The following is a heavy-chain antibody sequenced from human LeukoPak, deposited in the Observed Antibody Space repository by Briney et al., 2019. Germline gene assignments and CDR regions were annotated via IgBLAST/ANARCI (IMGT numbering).Heavy chain of an antibody. D-gene: IGHD3-22*01. J-gene: IGHJ3*02. CDR1: GGSISSYY. V-gene: IGHV4-59*01. Sequence: SETLSLTCTVSGGSISSYYWSWIRQPPGKGLEWIGYIYYSGSTNYNPSLKSRVTISVDTSKNQFSLKLSSVTAADTAVYYCAREPYYYDSSGPITGTFDIWGQGTMVTVSS. CDR2: IYYSGST. CDR3: AREPYYYDSSGPITGTFDI.